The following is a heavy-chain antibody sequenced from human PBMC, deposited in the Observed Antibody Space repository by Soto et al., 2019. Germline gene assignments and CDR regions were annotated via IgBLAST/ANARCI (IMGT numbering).Heavy chain of an antibody. CDR3: AKDQGTEDYFDY. CDR2: ISYDGSNK. V-gene: IGHV3-30*18. CDR1: GFTFSSYG. J-gene: IGHJ4*02. Sequence: QVQLVESGGGVVQPGRSLRLSCVASGFTFSSYGMHWVRQAPGKGLEWVAVISYDGSNKYYADSVKGRFTISRDNSKNTLYLQMNSLRAEDTAVYYCAKDQGTEDYFDYWGQGTLVTVSS. D-gene: IGHD2-21*02.